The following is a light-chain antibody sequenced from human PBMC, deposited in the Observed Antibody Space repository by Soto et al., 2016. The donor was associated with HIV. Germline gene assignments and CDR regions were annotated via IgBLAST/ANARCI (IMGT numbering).Light chain of an antibody. Sequence: DIQMTQSLSSLSASVGDRVTITCRTSQSISSYLNWYQQKPGKAPKLLISAASTLQSGVPSRFSGSGSGTDFTLTISSLQPEDFATYYCQQANSFPLTFGGGTKVEIK. CDR2: AAS. CDR3: QQANSFPLT. V-gene: IGKV1-39*01. J-gene: IGKJ4*01. CDR1: QSISSY.